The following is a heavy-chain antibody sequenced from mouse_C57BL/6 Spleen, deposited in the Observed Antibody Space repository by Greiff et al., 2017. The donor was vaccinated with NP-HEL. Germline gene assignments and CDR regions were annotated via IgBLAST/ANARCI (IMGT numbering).Heavy chain of an antibody. J-gene: IGHJ2*01. Sequence: EVQLQQSGPELVKPGASVKISCKASGYSFTGYYMNWVKQSPEKSLEWIGEINPSTGGTTYNQKFKAKATLTVDKSSSTADMQLKSLTSEDSAVYYCAREGDYSNSTSSWGQGTTLTVSS. D-gene: IGHD2-5*01. V-gene: IGHV1-42*01. CDR2: INPSTGGT. CDR3: AREGDYSNSTSS. CDR1: GYSFTGYY.